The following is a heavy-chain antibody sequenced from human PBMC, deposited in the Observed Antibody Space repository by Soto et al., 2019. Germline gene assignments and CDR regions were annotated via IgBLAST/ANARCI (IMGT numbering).Heavy chain of an antibody. CDR3: ARVPDPTVTTPFYDY. Sequence: GSLRLSCAASGFTFDDYGMSWVRQAPGKGLEWVSGINWNGGSTGYADSVKGRFTISRDNAKNSLYLQMNSLRAEDTALYHCARVPDPTVTTPFYDYWGQGTLVTVSS. D-gene: IGHD4-4*01. J-gene: IGHJ4*02. V-gene: IGHV3-20*01. CDR2: INWNGGST. CDR1: GFTFDDYG.